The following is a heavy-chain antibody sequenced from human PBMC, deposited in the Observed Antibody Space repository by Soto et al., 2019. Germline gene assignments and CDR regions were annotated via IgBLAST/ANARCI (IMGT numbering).Heavy chain of an antibody. CDR1: GFTFSSYA. CDR2: ISGSGGST. Sequence: EVQLLESGGGLVQPGGSLRLSCAASGFTFSSYAMSWVRQAPGKGLEWVSAISGSGGSTYYADSVKGRFTISRDNSKNTLYLQMNSLRDEDTAVYYCAKDRTIAYCCGDCYPDAFDIWGQGTMVTVSS. J-gene: IGHJ3*02. V-gene: IGHV3-23*01. D-gene: IGHD2-21*02. CDR3: AKDRTIAYCCGDCYPDAFDI.